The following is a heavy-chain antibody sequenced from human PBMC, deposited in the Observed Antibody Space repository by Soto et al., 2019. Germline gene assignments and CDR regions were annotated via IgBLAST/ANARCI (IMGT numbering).Heavy chain of an antibody. D-gene: IGHD5-12*01. V-gene: IGHV1-18*01. Sequence: ASVKVSCKAPGYTFTSYGISWVRQAPGQGLEWMGWISAYNGNTNYAQKLQGRVTMTTDTSTSTAYMEPRSLRSDDTAVYYCATTLIRGYSGYDHYFDYWGQGTLVTVSS. J-gene: IGHJ4*02. CDR2: ISAYNGNT. CDR3: ATTLIRGYSGYDHYFDY. CDR1: GYTFTSYG.